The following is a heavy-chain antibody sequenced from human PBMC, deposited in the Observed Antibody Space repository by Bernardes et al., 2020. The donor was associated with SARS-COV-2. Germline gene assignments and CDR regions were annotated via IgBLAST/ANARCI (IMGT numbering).Heavy chain of an antibody. CDR2: IYYSGST. J-gene: IGHJ4*02. Sequence: SEPLSLTCTVSGGSISDYYWTWIRLAPGRGLEWIGYIYYSGSTNYNPSLKSRVTMSVDTSKNQFSLKLSSVTAADSAVYYCAREQWLVRYFDYWGQGNLVTVSS. D-gene: IGHD6-19*01. CDR3: AREQWLVRYFDY. V-gene: IGHV4-59*01. CDR1: GGSISDYY.